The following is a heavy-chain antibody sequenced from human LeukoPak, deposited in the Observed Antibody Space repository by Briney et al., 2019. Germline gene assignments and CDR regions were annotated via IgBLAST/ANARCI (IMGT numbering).Heavy chain of an antibody. D-gene: IGHD3-22*01. V-gene: IGHV4-31*03. CDR3: ARGHSSGYYVVY. Sequence: SETLPLTCTVSGGSISSGGYYWSWIRQHPGKGLEWIGYIYYSGSTYYNPSLKSRVTISVDTSKNQFSLKLSSVTAADTAVYYCARGHSSGYYVVYWGQGTLVTVSS. CDR1: GGSISSGGYY. J-gene: IGHJ4*02. CDR2: IYYSGST.